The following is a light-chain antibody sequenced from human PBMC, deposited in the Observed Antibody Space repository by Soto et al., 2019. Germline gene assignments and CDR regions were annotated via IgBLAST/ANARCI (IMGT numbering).Light chain of an antibody. CDR2: KAS. V-gene: IGKV1-5*03. Sequence: DIQMTQSPSSLSASVGDRVTITCLASQSISTWLAWYQLKPGKAPKLLIYKASNLQSGVPSRFSGSGSGTEFTLTISSLQPDDFATYYCQQYNVFSPYTVGQGTKLAI. CDR1: QSISTW. CDR3: QQYNVFSPYT. J-gene: IGKJ2*01.